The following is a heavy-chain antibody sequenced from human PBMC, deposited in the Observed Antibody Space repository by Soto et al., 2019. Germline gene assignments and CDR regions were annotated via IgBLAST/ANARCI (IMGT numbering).Heavy chain of an antibody. CDR1: GFTFDDYA. D-gene: IGHD2-15*01. CDR2: ISCNSGSI. CDR3: RRVNCSGGSCYSDWYFDH. Sequence: GGSLRLSCAASGFTFDDYAMHWVRQAPGKGLEWVSGISCNSGSIGYADSVKGRFTISRDNAKNSLYLQMYSLRAEDTALYYCRRVNCSGGSCYSDWYFDHWGRGTLVTVSS. V-gene: IGHV3-9*01. J-gene: IGHJ2*01.